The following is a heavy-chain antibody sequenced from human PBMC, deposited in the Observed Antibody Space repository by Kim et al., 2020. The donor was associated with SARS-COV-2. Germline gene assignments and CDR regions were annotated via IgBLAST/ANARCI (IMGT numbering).Heavy chain of an antibody. D-gene: IGHD3-3*01. CDR3: ARSGYPPSYGMDV. CDR2: ISYDGSNK. V-gene: IGHV3-30-3*01. J-gene: IGHJ6*02. CDR1: GFTFSSYA. Sequence: GGSLRLSCAASGFTFSSYAMHWVRQAPGKGLEWVAVISYDGSNKYYADSVKGRFTISRDNSKNTLYLQMNSLRAEDTAVYYCARSGYPPSYGMDVWGQGTTVTVSS.